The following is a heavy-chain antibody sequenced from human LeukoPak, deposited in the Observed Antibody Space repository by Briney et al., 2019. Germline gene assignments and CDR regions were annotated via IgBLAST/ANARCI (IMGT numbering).Heavy chain of an antibody. J-gene: IGHJ4*02. CDR2: ISRSGTII. V-gene: IGHV3-48*03. D-gene: IGHD3-3*01. CDR1: GFTFSGYE. Sequence: GGSLRLSCAASGFTFSGYEMKWVRQAPGKGLEWVSYISRSGTIISYADSVRGRLTISRDNAKNSLYLQMNSLRGEDTAVYYCARERDDYYFDYWGQGTLATVSS. CDR3: ARERDDYYFDY.